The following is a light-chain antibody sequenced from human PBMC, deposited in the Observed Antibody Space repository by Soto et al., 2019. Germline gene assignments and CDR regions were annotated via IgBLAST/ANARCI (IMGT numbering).Light chain of an antibody. Sequence: VMTQFAATLSISPGERATLSCRASQSVSSNLAWYQQKPGQAPRLLIYGASTRATGIPARFSGSGSGTEFTLTISSLQSEDFAVYYCQQYNNWPETFGQGTKV. J-gene: IGKJ1*01. V-gene: IGKV3-15*01. CDR3: QQYNNWPET. CDR1: QSVSSN. CDR2: GAS.